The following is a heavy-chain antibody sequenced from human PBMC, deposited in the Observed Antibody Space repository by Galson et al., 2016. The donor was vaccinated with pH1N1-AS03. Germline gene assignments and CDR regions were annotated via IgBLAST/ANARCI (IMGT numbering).Heavy chain of an antibody. V-gene: IGHV5-51*01. Sequence: QSGAEVKKPGESLKISCKGSGYSFPSHWIAWVRQMPGKGLEWRGIIYPSDSDTRYNSSFQGQVTISADTSISTAYLQWNSLKASDTAIYYCARWSNDYGSYWGQGTLVTVSS. CDR1: GYSFPSHW. J-gene: IGHJ4*02. CDR3: ARWSNDYGSY. D-gene: IGHD4-17*01. CDR2: IYPSDSDT.